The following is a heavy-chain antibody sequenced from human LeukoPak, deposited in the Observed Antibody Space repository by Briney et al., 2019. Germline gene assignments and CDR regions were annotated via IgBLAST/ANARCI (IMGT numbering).Heavy chain of an antibody. CDR1: GGSISSSSYY. D-gene: IGHD3-22*01. CDR2: INHSGST. CDR3: ARGRYYYDSSGYYDY. Sequence: SETLSLTCTVSGGSISSSSYYWGWIRQPPGKGLEWIGEINHSGSTNYNPSLKSRVTISVDTSKNQFSLKLSSVTAADTAVYYCARGRYYYDSSGYYDYWGQGTLVTVSS. V-gene: IGHV4-39*07. J-gene: IGHJ4*02.